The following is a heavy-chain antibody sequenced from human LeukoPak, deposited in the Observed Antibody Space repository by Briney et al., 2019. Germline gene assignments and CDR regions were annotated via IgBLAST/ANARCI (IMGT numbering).Heavy chain of an antibody. J-gene: IGHJ5*02. Sequence: SETLSLTCTVSGGSISDYYWSWIRQPAGKGLEWIGRIYTSGSSNYNPSLKSRVTMSVDTSKNQFSLKLSSVTAADTAVYYCARDHSSGWYGNWFDPWGQGTLVTVSS. CDR3: ARDHSSGWYGNWFDP. CDR1: GGSISDYY. V-gene: IGHV4-4*07. D-gene: IGHD6-19*01. CDR2: IYTSGSS.